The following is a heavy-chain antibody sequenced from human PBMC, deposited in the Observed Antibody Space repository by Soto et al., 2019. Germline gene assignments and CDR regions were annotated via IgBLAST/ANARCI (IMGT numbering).Heavy chain of an antibody. D-gene: IGHD5-12*01. J-gene: IGHJ4*02. CDR2: ISGSGGST. V-gene: IGHV3-23*01. Sequence: EVQLLESGGGLVQPGGSLRLSCAASGFTFSSYAMSWVRQAPGKGLEWVSAISGSGGSTYYADSVKGRFTISRDNSKNTLYLQMNSLRAADTAVYYCARGYSVYVPPGPFDDWGQGTLVTVSS. CDR1: GFTFSSYA. CDR3: ARGYSVYVPPGPFDD.